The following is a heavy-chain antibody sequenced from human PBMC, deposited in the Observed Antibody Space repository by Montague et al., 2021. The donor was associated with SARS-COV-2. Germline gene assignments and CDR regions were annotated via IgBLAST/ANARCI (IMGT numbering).Heavy chain of an antibody. CDR2: INYSGST. D-gene: IGHD1-26*01. Sequence: SETLSLTCTVSDGSISTFYWSWIRQPPGKGLEWIGYINYSGSTNXNPSLKSRVTISVDTSKNQFSLKLSSVTAADAAVYYCASGDDNGSGYLDVWGQGTTVTVSS. J-gene: IGHJ6*02. V-gene: IGHV4-59*12. CDR1: DGSISTFY. CDR3: ASGDDNGSGYLDV.